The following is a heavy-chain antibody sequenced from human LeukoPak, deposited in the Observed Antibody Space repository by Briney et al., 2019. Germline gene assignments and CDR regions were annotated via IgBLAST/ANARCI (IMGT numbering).Heavy chain of an antibody. D-gene: IGHD3-10*01. CDR3: ARGRAMVRGVPFGAFDI. CDR2: IIPMFGTT. Sequence: GASVKVSCKASGGTFSSYAISWVRQAPGQGLEWMGGIIPMFGTTNYAQKFQGRVTITADESTSTAYMEVNSLRSEDTAVYYCARGRAMVRGVPFGAFDIWGQGTTVTVSS. V-gene: IGHV1-69*13. J-gene: IGHJ3*02. CDR1: GGTFSSYA.